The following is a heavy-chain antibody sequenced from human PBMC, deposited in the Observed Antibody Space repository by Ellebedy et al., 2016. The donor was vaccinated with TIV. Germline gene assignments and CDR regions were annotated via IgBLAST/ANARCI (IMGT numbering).Heavy chain of an antibody. CDR2: INHSGST. D-gene: IGHD1-26*01. V-gene: IGHV4-34*01. J-gene: IGHJ4*02. Sequence: SETLSLTXAVYGGSFSGYYWSWIRQPPGKGLEWIGEINHSGSTNYNPSLKSRVTISVDTSKNQFSLKVRSVTAADTAVYYCARGRGGSYSIPFDYWGQGTLVPVSS. CDR3: ARGRGGSYSIPFDY. CDR1: GGSFSGYY.